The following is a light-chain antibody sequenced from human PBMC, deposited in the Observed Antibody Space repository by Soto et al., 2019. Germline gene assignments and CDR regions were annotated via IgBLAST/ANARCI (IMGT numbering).Light chain of an antibody. J-gene: IGKJ5*01. V-gene: IGKV3-11*01. CDR1: PCFWGH. CDR3: QQRHMWPIT. Sequence: EGVLTQSPVTLSSSPGEIAIVYCGSSPCFWGHLAWYQQKPGQAPRLLIYEASNRDTGIPPRFSGSGSGTDFTLTISSLEPEDSAVYYCQQRHMWPITFGQGTRLEIK. CDR2: EAS.